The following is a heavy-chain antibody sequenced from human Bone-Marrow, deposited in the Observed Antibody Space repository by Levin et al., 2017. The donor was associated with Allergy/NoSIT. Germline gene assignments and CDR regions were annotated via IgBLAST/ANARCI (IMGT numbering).Heavy chain of an antibody. J-gene: IGHJ3*02. D-gene: IGHD6-13*01. CDR1: GASISSSPYC. V-gene: IGHV4-39*07. Sequence: PSETLSLTCSVSGASISSSPYCWGWVRQPPGKGLEWIGTIYNSGTTYSNPSLKSRVTISVDTSKNQFSLKLSSVTAADTAVYYCARGKGYSSSRVAFDIWGQGTMVTVSS. CDR3: ARGKGYSSSRVAFDI. CDR2: IYNSGTT.